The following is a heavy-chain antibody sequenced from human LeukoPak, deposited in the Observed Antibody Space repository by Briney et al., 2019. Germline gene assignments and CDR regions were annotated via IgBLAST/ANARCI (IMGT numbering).Heavy chain of an antibody. J-gene: IGHJ4*02. CDR3: ARGGYSSSLYDY. CDR1: GYTFTAYY. V-gene: IGHV1-2*02. D-gene: IGHD6-13*01. Sequence: ASVRVSCKTSGYTFTAYYMHWVRQAPGQGLEWMGWINPINPNSDDIHYAQKFRGRVTMTRDTSISTAYVELSSLRADDTAVYYCARGGYSSSLYDYRGQGTLVTVSS. CDR2: INPINPNSDDI.